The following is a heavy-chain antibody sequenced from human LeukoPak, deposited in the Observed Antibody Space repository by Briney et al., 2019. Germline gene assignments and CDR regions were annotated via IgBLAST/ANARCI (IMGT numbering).Heavy chain of an antibody. J-gene: IGHJ3*02. D-gene: IGHD3-3*01. CDR1: GVSISSSSYY. V-gene: IGHV4-39*07. CDR3: ARGTSWGYDFWSGYYTGGAFDI. Sequence: PSETLSLTCTVSGVSISSSSYYWGWIRQPPGKGLEWIGRIYYSGSTYYNPSLKSRVTISVDTSKNQFSLKLSSVTAADTAVYYCARGTSWGYDFWSGYYTGGAFDIWGQGTMVTVSS. CDR2: IYYSGST.